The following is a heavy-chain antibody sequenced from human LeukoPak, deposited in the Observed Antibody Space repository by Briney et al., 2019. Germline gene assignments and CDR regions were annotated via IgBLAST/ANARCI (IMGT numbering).Heavy chain of an antibody. CDR3: ARTGHSSGWYLGYFDY. Sequence: ASVKVSCKASGYTFTDYYMHWVRQAPGQGLEWMGWINPSSGATNYAQKFQGRVTMTRDTSISTAYMELSRLRSDDTAVYYYARTGHSSGWYLGYFDYWGQGTLATVSS. V-gene: IGHV1-2*02. J-gene: IGHJ4*02. CDR1: GYTFTDYY. CDR2: INPSSGAT. D-gene: IGHD6-19*01.